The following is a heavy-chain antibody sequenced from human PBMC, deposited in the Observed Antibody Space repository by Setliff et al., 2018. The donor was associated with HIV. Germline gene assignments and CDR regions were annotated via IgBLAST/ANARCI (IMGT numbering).Heavy chain of an antibody. V-gene: IGHV1-69*06. D-gene: IGHD6-13*01. CDR2: IIPIFGTA. J-gene: IGHJ4*02. CDR3: ATDHSEELVFDC. Sequence: GASVKVSCKASGGTFSSCAISWVRQAPGQGLEWMGGIIPIFGTANYAQNFQGRVTMTEDTSTDTAYMELRSLRSEDTAVYYCATDHSEELVFDCWGQGTLVTVSS. CDR1: GGTFSSCA.